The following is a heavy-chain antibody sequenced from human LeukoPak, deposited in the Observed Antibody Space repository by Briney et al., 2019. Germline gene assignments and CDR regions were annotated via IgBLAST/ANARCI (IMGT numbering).Heavy chain of an antibody. CDR2: IYYSGST. D-gene: IGHD6-19*01. CDR3: ARAIAVAASGGVD. CDR1: GGSISSYY. Sequence: PSETLSLTCTVSGGSISSYYWSWIRQPPGKGLEWIGYIYYSGSTNYNPSLKSRVTISVDTSKNQFSLKLSSVTAADTAVYYCARAIAVAASGGVDWGQGTLVTVSS. V-gene: IGHV4-59*01. J-gene: IGHJ4*02.